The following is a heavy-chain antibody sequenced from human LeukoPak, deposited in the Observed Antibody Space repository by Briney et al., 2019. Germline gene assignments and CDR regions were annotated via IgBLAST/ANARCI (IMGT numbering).Heavy chain of an antibody. CDR3: ARDRGGDYSDAFDI. D-gene: IGHD4-17*01. Sequence: SETLSLTCAVYGGSFSGYYWSWIRQPPGKGLEWIGEINHSGSTNYNPSLKSRVTISVDTSKNQFSLKLSSVTAADTAVYYCARDRGGDYSDAFDIWGQGTMVTVSS. J-gene: IGHJ3*02. CDR1: GGSFSGYY. V-gene: IGHV4-34*01. CDR2: INHSGST.